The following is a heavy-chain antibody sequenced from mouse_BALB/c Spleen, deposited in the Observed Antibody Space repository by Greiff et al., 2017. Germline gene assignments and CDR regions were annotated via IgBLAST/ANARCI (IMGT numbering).Heavy chain of an antibody. Sequence: EVQRVESGGDLVKPGGSLKLSCAASGFTFSSYGMSWVRQTPDKRLEWVATISSGGSYTYYPDSVKGRFTISRDNAKNTLYLQMSSLKSEDTAMYYCARQGDDGGDYWGQGTTLTVSS. CDR2: ISSGGSYT. CDR1: GFTFSSYG. J-gene: IGHJ2*01. D-gene: IGHD2-12*01. CDR3: ARQGDDGGDY. V-gene: IGHV5-6*01.